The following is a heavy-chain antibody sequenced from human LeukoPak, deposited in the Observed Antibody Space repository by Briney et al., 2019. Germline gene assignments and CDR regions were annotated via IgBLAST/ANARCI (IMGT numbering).Heavy chain of an antibody. Sequence: ASVKVSCKASGYTFTSYGISWVRQAPGQGLEWMGWISAYNGNTNYAQKLQGRVTMTTDTSTSTAYMELRSLRSDDTAVYYCARDCSGGSCYSDFDYWGQGTLATVSS. CDR2: ISAYNGNT. V-gene: IGHV1-18*01. D-gene: IGHD2-15*01. CDR1: GYTFTSYG. J-gene: IGHJ4*02. CDR3: ARDCSGGSCYSDFDY.